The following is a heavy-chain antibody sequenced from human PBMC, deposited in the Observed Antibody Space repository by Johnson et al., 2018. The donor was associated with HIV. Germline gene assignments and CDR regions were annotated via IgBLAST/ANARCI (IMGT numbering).Heavy chain of an antibody. CDR3: ARDPQQWLDVGAFDI. Sequence: VQVVESGGGLVQPGGSLGLACVGSGFNVSNNYMSWVRQPPGQGLEWVSTLYSSGNTYYADSVKGRFTISRDNSKNTLYLQMNSLRAEDTAVYYCARDPQQWLDVGAFDIWGQGTMVTVSS. CDR1: GFNVSNNY. V-gene: IGHV3-66*03. D-gene: IGHD6-19*01. J-gene: IGHJ3*02. CDR2: LYSSGNT.